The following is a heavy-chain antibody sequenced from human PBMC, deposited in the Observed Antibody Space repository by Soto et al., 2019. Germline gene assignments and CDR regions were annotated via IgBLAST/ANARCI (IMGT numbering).Heavy chain of an antibody. CDR1: GGSINSGGYF. CDR3: ARAPNSSPPHSPLRNYYLDY. CDR2: IYYSGRT. D-gene: IGHD6-13*01. V-gene: IGHV4-31*03. J-gene: IGHJ4*02. Sequence: SETLSLTCTVSGGSINSGGYFWSWIRQHPGKGLEWIGYIYYSGRTYYNLSLKSRVTISVDTSKNQLSLKLRSVTAADTAVYYCARAPNSSPPHSPLRNYYLDYWGQGTLVTVSS.